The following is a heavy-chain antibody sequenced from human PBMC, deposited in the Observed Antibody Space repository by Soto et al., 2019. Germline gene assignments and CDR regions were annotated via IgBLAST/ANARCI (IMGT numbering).Heavy chain of an antibody. J-gene: IGHJ4*02. V-gene: IGHV1-69*13. D-gene: IGHD6-6*01. CDR1: GGTFSSYA. Sequence: SVKVSCKASGGTFSSYAISWVRQAPGQGLEWMGGIIPIFGTANYAQKFQGRVTITADESTSTAYMELSSLRSEDTAVYYCARATSIAAHPSNYWGQGTLVTVSS. CDR3: ARATSIAAHPSNY. CDR2: IIPIFGTA.